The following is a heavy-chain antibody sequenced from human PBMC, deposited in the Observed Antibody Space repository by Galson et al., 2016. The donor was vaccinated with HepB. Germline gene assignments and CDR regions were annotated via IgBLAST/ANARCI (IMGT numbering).Heavy chain of an antibody. J-gene: IGHJ4*02. CDR1: GGIFSNYA. Sequence: SCKASGGIFSNYAISWVRQAPGQGLEWMGGIIPMFGTTNYANYAQKFQGRVTISADESTSTAYMELSSLRSEDTAVYYRARVKGWSTSGQDYYFDCWGQGTLATVSS. V-gene: IGHV1-69*01. CDR2: IIPMFGTTNYA. CDR3: ARVKGWSTSGQDYYFDC. D-gene: IGHD6-19*01.